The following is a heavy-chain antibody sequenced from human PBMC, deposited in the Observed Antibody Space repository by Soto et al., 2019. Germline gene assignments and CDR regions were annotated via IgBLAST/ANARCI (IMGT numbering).Heavy chain of an antibody. CDR1: GFTFSSYA. V-gene: IGHV3-23*01. CDR3: ATSTGRRSLVFYYYYGMDV. D-gene: IGHD2-2*01. J-gene: IGHJ6*02. CDR2: ISGSGGST. Sequence: GGSLRLSCAASGFTFSSYAMSWVRQAPGKGLEWVSAISGSGGSTYYADSVKGRFTNSRDNSKNTLYLQMNSLRAEDTAVYYCATSTGRRSLVFYYYYGMDVWGQGTTVTVSS.